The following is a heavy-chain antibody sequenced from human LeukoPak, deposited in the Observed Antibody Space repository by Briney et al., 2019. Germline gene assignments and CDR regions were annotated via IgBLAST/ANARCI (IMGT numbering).Heavy chain of an antibody. J-gene: IGHJ5*02. CDR1: GYNFTDYW. Sequence: GESLKISCKGSGYNFTDYWIGWVRQMPGKGLEWMGIIYPGDSDTRYSPSFQGQVTISVDKSLNTAYLQWTSLKASDSAMNYCARRLYYYGSSGYFLGWFDPWGQGILVTVSS. V-gene: IGHV5-51*01. D-gene: IGHD3-22*01. CDR2: IYPGDSDT. CDR3: ARRLYYYGSSGYFLGWFDP.